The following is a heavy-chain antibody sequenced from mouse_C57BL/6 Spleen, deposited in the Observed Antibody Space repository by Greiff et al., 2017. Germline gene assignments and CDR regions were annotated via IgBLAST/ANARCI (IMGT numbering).Heavy chain of an antibody. CDR3: AGTGAMDY. D-gene: IGHD3-3*01. V-gene: IGHV5-17*01. CDR2: ISSGSSTI. J-gene: IGHJ4*01. CDR1: GFTFSDYG. Sequence: DVMLVESGGGLVKPGGSLKLSCAASGFTFSDYGMHWVRQAPEKGLEWVAYISSGSSTIYYADTVKGRFTISRDNAKNTLFLQMTSLRSEDTAMYYCAGTGAMDYWGQGTSVTVSS.